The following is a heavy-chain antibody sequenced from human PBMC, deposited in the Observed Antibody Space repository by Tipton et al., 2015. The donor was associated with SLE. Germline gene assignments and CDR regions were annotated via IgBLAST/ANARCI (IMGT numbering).Heavy chain of an antibody. V-gene: IGHV4-34*01. D-gene: IGHD3-16*01. Sequence: TLSLTCAVYGGSFSGYYWSWIRQPPGKGLEWIGEINHSGSTNYNPSLKSRVTISVDTSKNQFSLKLSSVTAADTAVYYCASSMITFGGVAYWGQGTLVTVSS. J-gene: IGHJ4*02. CDR3: ASSMITFGGVAY. CDR1: GGSFSGYY. CDR2: INHSGST.